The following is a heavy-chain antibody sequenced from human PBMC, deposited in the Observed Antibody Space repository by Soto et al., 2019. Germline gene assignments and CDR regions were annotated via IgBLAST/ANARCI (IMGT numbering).Heavy chain of an antibody. J-gene: IGHJ4*02. V-gene: IGHV4-34*01. CDR2: INHSGST. D-gene: IGHD2-8*02. CDR3: ARDKITGLFDY. CDR1: GGYFSGYS. Sequence: ASETLSLTCAVYGGYFSGYSWTRVRQPPGTGLEWIGEINHSGSTNYNPSLKSRVTISVDTSKNQFSLKLTSVTAADTAVYYCARDKITGLFDYWGQGTLVTVSS.